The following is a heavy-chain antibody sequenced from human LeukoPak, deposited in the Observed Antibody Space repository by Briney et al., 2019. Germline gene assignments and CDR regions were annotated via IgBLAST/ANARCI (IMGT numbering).Heavy chain of an antibody. V-gene: IGHV3-23*01. J-gene: IGHJ4*02. CDR3: AKDVVGIGGWNYFDY. CDR1: GFIFSNYG. Sequence: GGSLRLSCAASGFIFSNYGMSWVRQAPGKGLEWVSAISGSGGSTYYADSVKGRFTISRDNSKNTLYLQMNSLRAEDTAVYYCAKDVVGIGGWNYFDYWGQGTLVTVSS. D-gene: IGHD6-19*01. CDR2: ISGSGGST.